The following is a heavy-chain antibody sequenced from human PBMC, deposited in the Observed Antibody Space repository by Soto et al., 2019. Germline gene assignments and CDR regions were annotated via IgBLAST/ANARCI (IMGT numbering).Heavy chain of an antibody. V-gene: IGHV3-49*04. Sequence: EVQLVDSGGGLVQPGRSLRLSCTASGFTFGDYAMIWVRQAPGKGLEWVGYITSKNYGGTTEYAASVKGRFAISRDDSKSIVYLQMNSLKTEDTAIYYCTRLPPARRGYCNGGSCYPFDYWGQGTLVTVSS. CDR3: TRLPPARRGYCNGGSCYPFDY. D-gene: IGHD2-15*01. J-gene: IGHJ4*02. CDR1: GFTFGDYA. CDR2: ITSKNYGGTT.